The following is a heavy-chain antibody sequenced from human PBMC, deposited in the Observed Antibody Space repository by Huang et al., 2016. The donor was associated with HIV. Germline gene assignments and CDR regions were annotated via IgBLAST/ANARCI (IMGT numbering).Heavy chain of an antibody. Sequence: QVQLVQSGAEVKTPGASVRVSCKTSGYTFNDSYIHWGRQAPGQGRDWIGWINPYTGHTYYAQRYQGMVTVTRDTSISTAYMQLTRLTSAVTAVYYWARGRTIWTFALDYWGQGAPVSVSS. J-gene: IGHJ4*02. CDR1: GYTFNDSY. CDR3: ARGRTIWTFALDY. V-gene: IGHV1-2*02. CDR2: INPYTGHT. D-gene: IGHD3-3*01.